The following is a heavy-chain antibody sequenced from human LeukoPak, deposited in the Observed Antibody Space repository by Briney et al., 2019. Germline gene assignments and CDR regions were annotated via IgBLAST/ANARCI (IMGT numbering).Heavy chain of an antibody. CDR2: ISSSGSTI. CDR3: AKEAFLYSGYYPLDC. Sequence: GGSLRLSCAASGFTFSDYYMSWIRQAPGKGLEWVSYISSSGSTIYYADSVKGRFTISRDDSKNTLYLQMNSLRADDTAVYYCAKEAFLYSGYYPLDCWGQGTLVTVSS. CDR1: GFTFSDYY. V-gene: IGHV3-11*04. J-gene: IGHJ4*02. D-gene: IGHD3-22*01.